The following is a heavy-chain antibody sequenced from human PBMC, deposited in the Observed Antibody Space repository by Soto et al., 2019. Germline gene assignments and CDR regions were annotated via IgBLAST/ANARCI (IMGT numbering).Heavy chain of an antibody. D-gene: IGHD6-13*01. Sequence: SETLSLTCTVSGGSVSSGSYYWSWIRQPPGKEQEWIGYIYYSGSTNYNPSLKSRVTISVDTSKNQFSLKLSSVTAADTAVYYWARDVIAAAGSYYYYGMDVWGQGTQVTV. J-gene: IGHJ6*02. CDR1: GGSVSSGSYY. CDR3: ARDVIAAAGSYYYYGMDV. CDR2: IYYSGST. V-gene: IGHV4-61*01.